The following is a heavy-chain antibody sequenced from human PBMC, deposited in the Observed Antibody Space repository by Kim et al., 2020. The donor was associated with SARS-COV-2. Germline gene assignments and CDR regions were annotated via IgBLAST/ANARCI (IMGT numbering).Heavy chain of an antibody. Sequence: GGSLRLSCAASRFNFRVNGMHWVRQAPGKGLEWVAVTSYDGSHETYADSVKGRFTIYRDTSKNTLYLQMNSLRVEDTAVYYCARDGGSGWFPSYYFDNWGLGTLVTVSS. CDR3: ARDGGSGWFPSYYFDN. CDR1: RFNFRVNG. CDR2: TSYDGSHE. J-gene: IGHJ4*02. V-gene: IGHV3-30*12. D-gene: IGHD6-19*01.